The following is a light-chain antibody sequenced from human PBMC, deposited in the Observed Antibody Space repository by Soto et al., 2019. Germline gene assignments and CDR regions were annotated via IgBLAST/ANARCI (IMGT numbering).Light chain of an antibody. V-gene: IGKV1-33*01. Sequence: DIHMTQSPSSLSASVGHRVTITCQASQDIDKYLNWYQQKPGKAPKLMIDEVTNLETGVPSRFSGSGSGTHFTFTIGSLQPEDIATYYCQQYYDLPITFGQGTRLEIK. J-gene: IGKJ5*01. CDR3: QQYYDLPIT. CDR2: EVT. CDR1: QDIDKY.